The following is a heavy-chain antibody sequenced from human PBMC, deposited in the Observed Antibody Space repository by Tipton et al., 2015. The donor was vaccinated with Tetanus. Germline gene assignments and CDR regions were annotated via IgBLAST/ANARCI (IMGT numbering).Heavy chain of an antibody. Sequence: SLRLSCAASGFTFSSYAMHWVRQAPGKGLEWVAVISYDGSNKYYADSVKGRFTISRDNSKNTLYLQMNSLRAEDTAVYYCARDRGYYDFWSGYYKDSYYGMDVWGQGTTVTVSS. V-gene: IGHV3-30*04. J-gene: IGHJ6*02. D-gene: IGHD3-3*01. CDR3: ARDRGYYDFWSGYYKDSYYGMDV. CDR2: ISYDGSNK. CDR1: GFTFSSYA.